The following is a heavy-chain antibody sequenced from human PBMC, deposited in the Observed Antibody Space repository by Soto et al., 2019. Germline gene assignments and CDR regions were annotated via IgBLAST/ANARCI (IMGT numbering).Heavy chain of an antibody. CDR2: ISNTGST. CDR3: AKDRAFNYFYGMDV. Sequence: GGSLRLSCVASGFTVSNNYMSWVRQAPGRGLEWVSAISNTGSTYYAGSVKGRSTISRDSSTNTLYLEVNSLRAEDTAVYYCAKDRAFNYFYGMDVWGQGTTVTVSS. CDR1: GFTVSNNY. J-gene: IGHJ6*02. V-gene: IGHV3-53*01. D-gene: IGHD3-10*01.